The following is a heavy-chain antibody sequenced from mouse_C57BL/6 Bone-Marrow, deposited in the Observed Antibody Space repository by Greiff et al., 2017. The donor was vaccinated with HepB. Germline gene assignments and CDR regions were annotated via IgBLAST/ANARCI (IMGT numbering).Heavy chain of an antibody. D-gene: IGHD4-1*02. CDR1: GYAFTNYL. CDR3: ARSVNWDSDY. J-gene: IGHJ2*01. V-gene: IGHV1-54*01. CDR2: INPGSGGT. Sequence: VQLQQSGAELVRPGPSVKVSCKASGYAFTNYLIEWVKQRPGQGLEWIGVINPGSGGTNYNEKFKGKATLTADKSSSTAYMQLSSLTSEDSAVYFCARSVNWDSDYWGQGTTLTVSS.